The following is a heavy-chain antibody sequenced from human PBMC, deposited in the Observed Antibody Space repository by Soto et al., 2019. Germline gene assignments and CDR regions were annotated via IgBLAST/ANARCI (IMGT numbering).Heavy chain of an antibody. D-gene: IGHD2-2*01. CDR3: GRDLTSNANCIDP. V-gene: IGHV4-30-4*01. J-gene: IGHJ5*02. Sequence: SETLSLTCSVSGDYIHVGGYYWTWIRQRPGKGLEWMGYIYYTGKTYYNPSLESRLTMSVDRSKNQFSLRLTSVTAADTAAYFCGRDLTSNANCIDPWGQGTLVTVSS. CDR2: IYYTGKT. CDR1: GDYIHVGGYY.